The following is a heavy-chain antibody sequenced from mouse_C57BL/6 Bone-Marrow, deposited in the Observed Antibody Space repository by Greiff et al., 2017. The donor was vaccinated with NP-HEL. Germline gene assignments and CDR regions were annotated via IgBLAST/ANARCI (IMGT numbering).Heavy chain of an antibody. Sequence: VQLQQSGAELVKPGASVKLSCKASGYTFTSYWMHWVKQRPGQGLEWIGMIHPNSGSTNYNEKFKSKATLTVDKSSSTAYMQLSSLTSEDSAVYYCASPNWVYWYFDVWGTGTTVTVSS. J-gene: IGHJ1*03. CDR1: GYTFTSYW. CDR2: IHPNSGST. V-gene: IGHV1-64*01. CDR3: ASPNWVYWYFDV. D-gene: IGHD4-1*02.